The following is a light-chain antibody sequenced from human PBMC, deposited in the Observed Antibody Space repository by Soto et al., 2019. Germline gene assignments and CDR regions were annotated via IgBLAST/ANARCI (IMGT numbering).Light chain of an antibody. J-gene: IGLJ2*01. V-gene: IGLV2-14*01. Sequence: QSVLTQPASVSGSPGQSITISCTGTSSDVGGYNYVSWYQQHPGKAPKLMIYEVSNRPSGVSNRFSGSKSGNTASLTISGLQAEDEDDYYCSSYTSSSTLVVFGGGTQLTVL. CDR1: SSDVGGYNY. CDR2: EVS. CDR3: SSYTSSSTLVV.